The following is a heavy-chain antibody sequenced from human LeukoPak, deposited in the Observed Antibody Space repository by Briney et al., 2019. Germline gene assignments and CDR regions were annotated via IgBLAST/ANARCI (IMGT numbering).Heavy chain of an antibody. Sequence: PSETLSLTCTVSGGSISSSSYYWGWIRQPPGKGLEWIGSIYYSGSTYYNPSLKSRVTISVDTSKNQFSLKLSSVTAADTAVYYCARERGWELLAGHDAFDIWGQGTMVTVSS. J-gene: IGHJ3*02. CDR1: GGSISSSSYY. CDR2: IYYSGST. D-gene: IGHD1-26*01. V-gene: IGHV4-39*07. CDR3: ARERGWELLAGHDAFDI.